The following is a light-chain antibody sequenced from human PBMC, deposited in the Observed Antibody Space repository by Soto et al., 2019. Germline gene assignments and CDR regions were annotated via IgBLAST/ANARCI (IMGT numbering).Light chain of an antibody. Sequence: ELVMTQSPGALSVPPGERATLSCSACQRVSSNLAWYQQKPGQAPRLLIYGASTRATGIPARFSGSGSEREFTLTISSLRSEDSAVYYCQHYDNWPPWTFGQGTKVDIK. J-gene: IGKJ1*01. CDR3: QHYDNWPPWT. CDR2: GAS. V-gene: IGKV3-15*01. CDR1: QRVSSN.